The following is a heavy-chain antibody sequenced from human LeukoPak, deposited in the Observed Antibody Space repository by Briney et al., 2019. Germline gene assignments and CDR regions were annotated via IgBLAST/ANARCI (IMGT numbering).Heavy chain of an antibody. Sequence: ASVKVSCKVSGYTLTELSMHWVRQAPGQGLEWMGWIGTYNGNTDYAQKFQGRVIMTADTSTATAHMELRSLRSDDTAVYYCARGRLKRVPFTKVAGALDYWGQGTRVTVSS. D-gene: IGHD6-19*01. CDR2: IGTYNGNT. V-gene: IGHV1-18*01. CDR3: ARGRLKRVPFTKVAGALDY. J-gene: IGHJ4*02. CDR1: GYTLTELS.